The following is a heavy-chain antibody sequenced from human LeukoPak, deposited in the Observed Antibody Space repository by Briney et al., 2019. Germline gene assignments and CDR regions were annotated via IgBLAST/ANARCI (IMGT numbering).Heavy chain of an antibody. V-gene: IGHV3-66*01. CDR2: IYSGGTT. CDR3: ARVGSHNFAFDI. J-gene: IGHJ3*02. CDR1: GFTVSSSY. Sequence: GGSLRLSCAASGFTVSSSYMSWVRLAPAKGLEWVSVIYSGGTTYYADSVKGRFSFSRDNSKNTLYLQMNSLRAEDTAVYYCARVGSHNFAFDIWGQGTMVTVSS.